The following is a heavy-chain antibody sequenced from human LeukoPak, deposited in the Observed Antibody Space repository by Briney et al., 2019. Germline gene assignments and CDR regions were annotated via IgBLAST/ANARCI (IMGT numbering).Heavy chain of an antibody. Sequence: SVKVSCKASGGTFSSYAISWVRHAPGQGLEWMGGIIPIFGTANYAQKFQGRVTITADESTSTAYMELSSLRSEDTAVYYCARDPPRYCSSTSCPDYFDYWGQGTLVTVSS. CDR1: GGTFSSYA. CDR3: ARDPPRYCSSTSCPDYFDY. V-gene: IGHV1-69*13. D-gene: IGHD2-2*01. J-gene: IGHJ4*02. CDR2: IIPIFGTA.